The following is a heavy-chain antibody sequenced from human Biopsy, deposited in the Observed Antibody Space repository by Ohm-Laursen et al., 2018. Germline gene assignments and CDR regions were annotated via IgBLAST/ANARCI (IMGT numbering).Heavy chain of an antibody. V-gene: IGHV1-2*02. CDR1: GYTFTAFS. Sequence: GSSVKVSCKSSGYTFTAFSVHWLRQAPGQGLEWMGWINPKSGDTDYPQNFQGRVSMTRDTSISTAYMDLSRLRSDDTAVYYCARGRRHCSGTCSRWYFDLWGRGTLVTASS. CDR3: ARGRRHCSGTCSRWYFDL. D-gene: IGHD2-2*01. CDR2: INPKSGDT. J-gene: IGHJ2*01.